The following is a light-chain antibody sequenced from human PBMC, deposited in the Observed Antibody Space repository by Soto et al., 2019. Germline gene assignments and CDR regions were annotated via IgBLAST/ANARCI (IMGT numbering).Light chain of an antibody. CDR1: SSDVGGYNY. V-gene: IGLV2-14*01. CDR2: EVS. J-gene: IGLJ1*01. CDR3: SSYTSSSTPDV. Sequence: QSALTQPASVSGSPGQSITISCTGTSSDVGGYNYVSWYQQHPGKAPKLMIYEVSNRSSGVSNRFSGSKSGNTASLSISGLQAEDEADYYCSSYTSSSTPDVFGPGTKVTVL.